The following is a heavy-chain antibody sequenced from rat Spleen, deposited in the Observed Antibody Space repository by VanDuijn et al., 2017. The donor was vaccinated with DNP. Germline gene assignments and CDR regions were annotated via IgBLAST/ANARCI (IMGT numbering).Heavy chain of an antibody. CDR2: MSTRGSRT. J-gene: IGHJ2*01. CDR1: GFTFSNYY. Sequence: EVQLVESGGGLVQPGRSLKLSCVASGFTFSNYYMAWVRQAPKKGLEWVATMSTRGSRTYYPDSVKGRFTISRDNAKSSLNLHMSSLKSEDTATYYCARQGYETDFDNWGQGVMVTVSS. D-gene: IGHD1-12*01. V-gene: IGHV5-25*01. CDR3: ARQGYETDFDN.